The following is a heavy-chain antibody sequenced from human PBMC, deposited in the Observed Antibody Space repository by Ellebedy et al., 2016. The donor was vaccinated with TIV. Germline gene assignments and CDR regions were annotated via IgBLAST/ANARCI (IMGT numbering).Heavy chain of an antibody. CDR3: ARAYYYDSIAYYFDS. CDR2: INPNSGDT. CDR1: GYSFTAYF. J-gene: IGHJ4*02. D-gene: IGHD3-22*01. Sequence: ASVKVSCKTPGYSFTAYFLHWVRQAPGQGLEWMGRINPNSGDTTYAQKFLGRVTLTRDTSISTAYMGLSRLRSDDTAIYYCARAYYYDSIAYYFDSWGQGTLVTVSS. V-gene: IGHV1-2*06.